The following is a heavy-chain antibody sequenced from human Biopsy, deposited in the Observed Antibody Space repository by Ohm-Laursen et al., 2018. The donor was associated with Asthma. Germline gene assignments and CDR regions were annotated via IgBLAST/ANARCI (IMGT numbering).Heavy chain of an antibody. Sequence: GTLSLTCPVSGGSIRSHDWTWIRLPPGKGLEYIGDVSHTGSTNYNPSLKSRVTMSLDTSKSQFSLRLTSVTPADTAVYYCARLADCSGGACYSYGWFDPWGQGTRVTVSS. CDR3: ARLADCSGGACYSYGWFDP. D-gene: IGHD2-15*01. CDR1: GGSIRSHD. CDR2: VSHTGST. J-gene: IGHJ5*02. V-gene: IGHV4-59*11.